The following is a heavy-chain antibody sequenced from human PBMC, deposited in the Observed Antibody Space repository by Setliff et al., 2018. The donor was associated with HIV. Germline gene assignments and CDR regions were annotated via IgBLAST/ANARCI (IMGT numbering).Heavy chain of an antibody. D-gene: IGHD1-26*01. CDR2: IYFSGSV. CDR1: GDSISSSRSF. CDR3: ARYRRFADYIDV. V-gene: IGHV4-39*01. J-gene: IGHJ6*03. Sequence: PSETLSLTCTVSGDSISSSRSFWGWIRQSPGKGLEWIGSIYFSGSVFYNPSLNSRVIISIDTSRNQFSLKLTSVTAADTALYYCARYRRFADYIDVWGKGTTVTVSS.